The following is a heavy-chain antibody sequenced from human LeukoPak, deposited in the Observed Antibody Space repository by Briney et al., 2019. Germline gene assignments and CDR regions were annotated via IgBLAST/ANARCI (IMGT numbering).Heavy chain of an antibody. D-gene: IGHD3-16*01. J-gene: IGHJ5*02. V-gene: IGHV3-64*01. CDR1: GFTFSFYT. Sequence: PGGSLRLSCAASGFTFSFYTMHWVRQAPGKGLASVSAISTNGDSTYYVNSVKDRFTISRDNSKNTLYLQMGSLRVEDMAVYYCAREVDGGFDPWGQGTLVTVSS. CDR2: ISTNGDST. CDR3: AREVDGGFDP.